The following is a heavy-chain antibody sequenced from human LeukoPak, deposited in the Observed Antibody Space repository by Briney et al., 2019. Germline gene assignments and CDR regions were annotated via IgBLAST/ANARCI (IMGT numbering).Heavy chain of an antibody. CDR1: GYTFTGYY. J-gene: IGHJ4*02. Sequence: ASVKVSCKASGYTFTGYYMHWVRQAPGQGLEWMGWINPNRGGTNYAQKFQGRVTMTRDTSIATAYMELSRLRSDDTAVYYCARDQGEMATIPDYWGQGTLVTVSS. CDR2: INPNRGGT. V-gene: IGHV1-2*02. D-gene: IGHD5-24*01. CDR3: ARDQGEMATIPDY.